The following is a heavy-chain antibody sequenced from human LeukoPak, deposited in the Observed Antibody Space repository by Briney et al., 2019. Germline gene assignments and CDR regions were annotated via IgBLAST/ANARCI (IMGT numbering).Heavy chain of an antibody. CDR2: IYCIRST. V-gene: IGHV4-59*01. J-gene: IGHJ4*02. Sequence: SETLSLTCTVSVGSISSYYWSSIPQPPRKRLEWSGYIYCIRSTNYNPPRKSRVTISVATSNNQFSLTLSSVTAADTAVYYCARGYSSGQYYFEYWGQGNLVTVSS. D-gene: IGHD6-19*01. CDR3: ARGYSSGQYYFEY. CDR1: VGSISSYY.